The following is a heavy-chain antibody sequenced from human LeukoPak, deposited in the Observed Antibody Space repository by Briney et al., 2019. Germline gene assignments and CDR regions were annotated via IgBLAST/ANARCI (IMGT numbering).Heavy chain of an antibody. CDR1: GGSISSYY. J-gene: IGHJ4*02. D-gene: IGHD3-22*01. CDR2: IYTSGST. Sequence: SETLSLTCTVSGGSISSYYWSWIRQPAGKGLEWIGRIYTSGSTNYNPSLKSRVTISVDTSKNQFSLKLSSVTAADTAVYYCARLHDSSGYYSHFDYWGQGTLVTVSS. CDR3: ARLHDSSGYYSHFDY. V-gene: IGHV4-4*07.